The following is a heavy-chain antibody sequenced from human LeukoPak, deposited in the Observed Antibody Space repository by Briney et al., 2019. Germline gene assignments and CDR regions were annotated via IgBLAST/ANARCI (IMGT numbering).Heavy chain of an antibody. J-gene: IGHJ4*02. CDR1: GFTFSSYW. CDR3: ARDRAMDDY. D-gene: IGHD5-18*01. V-gene: IGHV3-7*03. Sequence: GGSLRLSCAASGFTFSSYWMNWARQAPGEGLEWVANINQDGSEKNYVDSVKGRFTISRDNAKNSLYLQMSSLRAGDTALYYCARDRAMDDYWGQGTLVTVSS. CDR2: INQDGSEK.